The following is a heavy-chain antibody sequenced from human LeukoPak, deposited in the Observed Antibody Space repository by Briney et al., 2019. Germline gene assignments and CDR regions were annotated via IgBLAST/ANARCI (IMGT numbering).Heavy chain of an antibody. V-gene: IGHV3-11*01. Sequence: PGGSLRLSCVGSGFIFGDFYMNWIRQAPGKGLEWISFITSSGDSIYYADSVKGRFTVFRDNAKNSLYLQMNSLRAEDTAVYYCAKGDYDRSGYSFARIFQHWGQGTLVTVSS. CDR3: AKGDYDRSGYSFARIFQH. CDR2: ITSSGDSI. CDR1: GFIFGDFY. D-gene: IGHD3-22*01. J-gene: IGHJ1*01.